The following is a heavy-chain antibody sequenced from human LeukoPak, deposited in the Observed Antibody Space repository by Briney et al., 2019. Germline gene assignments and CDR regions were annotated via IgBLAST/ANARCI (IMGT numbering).Heavy chain of an antibody. V-gene: IGHV1-69*05. D-gene: IGHD2-2*03. CDR1: LGTFSSYA. J-gene: IGHJ6*03. CDR3: ARDRLDIVPSGYYYYYYMDV. Sequence: ASVKVSCKDSLGTFSSYAISWVRQAPGRGLEWMGGIIPIFGTANYAQKFQRRVTSTTDESTSTDYMELSSLRSEDTAVYYCARDRLDIVPSGYYYYYYMDVWGKGTTVTVSS. CDR2: IIPIFGTA.